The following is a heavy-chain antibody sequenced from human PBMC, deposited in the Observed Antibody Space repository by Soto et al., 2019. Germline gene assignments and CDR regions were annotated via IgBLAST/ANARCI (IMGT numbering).Heavy chain of an antibody. D-gene: IGHD6-19*01. V-gene: IGHV4-31*03. CDR2: IYYSGST. CDR3: ARDFTDSSGPTLGMGV. J-gene: IGHJ6*02. CDR1: GGSISSGGYY. Sequence: QVQLQESGPGLVKPSQTLSLTCTVSGGSISSGGYYWSWIRQHPGKGLEWIGYIYYSGSTYYNPSHNSRVTFSVETSKDQFSLKLSSVTAPDTAVYYCARDFTDSSGPTLGMGVWGQGTTVTVSS.